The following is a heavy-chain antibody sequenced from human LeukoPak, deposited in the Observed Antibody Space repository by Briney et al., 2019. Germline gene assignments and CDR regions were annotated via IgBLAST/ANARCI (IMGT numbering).Heavy chain of an antibody. J-gene: IGHJ4*02. Sequence: GGSLRLSCAASGFTFSSYAMHWVRQAPGKGLEWVAVISYDGSNKYYADSVKGRFTISRDNSKNTLYLQMNSLGAEDTAVYYCARESTHGGKGAYFDYWGQGTLVTVSS. V-gene: IGHV3-30-3*01. CDR1: GFTFSSYA. CDR2: ISYDGSNK. D-gene: IGHD3-16*01. CDR3: ARESTHGGKGAYFDY.